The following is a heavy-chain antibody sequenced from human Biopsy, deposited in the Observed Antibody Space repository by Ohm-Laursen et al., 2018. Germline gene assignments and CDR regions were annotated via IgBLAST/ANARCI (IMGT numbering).Heavy chain of an antibody. D-gene: IGHD1-26*01. Sequence: ILSLTCTVSGDSINNYYWSWIRQPAGKGLEWIGRIYTSGSPNYNLSLESRVTMSVDTSKTQFSLNLRSVTAADTAVYYCARGTGRYYVYGAFDIWGQGTVVTVSS. V-gene: IGHV4-4*07. CDR1: GDSINNYY. CDR2: IYTSGSP. J-gene: IGHJ3*02. CDR3: ARGTGRYYVYGAFDI.